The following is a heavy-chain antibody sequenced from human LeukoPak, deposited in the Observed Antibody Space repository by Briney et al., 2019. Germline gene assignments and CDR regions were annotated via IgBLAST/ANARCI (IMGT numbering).Heavy chain of an antibody. CDR1: GITLSNYG. CDR2: ISGSGGTT. CDR3: ARDRYDSSGYYYA. J-gene: IGHJ5*02. V-gene: IGHV3-23*01. D-gene: IGHD3-22*01. Sequence: GGSLRLSCAVSGITLSNYGMSWVRQAPGKGLEWVAGISGSGGTTNYADSVKGRFTISRDNSKNTLYLQMNSLRAEDTAVYYCARDRYDSSGYYYAWGQGTLVTVSS.